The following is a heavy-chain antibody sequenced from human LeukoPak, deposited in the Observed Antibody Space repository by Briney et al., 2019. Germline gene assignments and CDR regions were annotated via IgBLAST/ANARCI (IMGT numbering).Heavy chain of an antibody. CDR1: GFTFSDYY. CDR3: TREDNWYFDL. J-gene: IGHJ2*01. CDR2: INTGSTYT. Sequence: GGSLRLSCAASGFTFSDYYMTWIRQAPGKGLEWLSYINTGSTYTNYANSVKGRFTISRDNAKNSLYLQLNSLRAEDTAVNYCTREDNWYFDLWGRGTLVTVSS. V-gene: IGHV3-11*05.